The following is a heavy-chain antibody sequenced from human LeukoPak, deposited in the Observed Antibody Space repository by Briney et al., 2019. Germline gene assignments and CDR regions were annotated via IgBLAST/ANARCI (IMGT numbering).Heavy chain of an antibody. Sequence: PSETLSLTFAVYGGSLRGFFWSLVRPAPGKGLGWIGEINHSGSTNYNPSLKSRVTISVDTSKNQFSLKLSSVTAADTAVYYCARGRRYSGLPCGYWGQGTLVTVSS. CDR1: GGSLRGFF. CDR3: ARGRRYSGLPCGY. CDR2: INHSGST. D-gene: IGHD6-25*01. J-gene: IGHJ4*02. V-gene: IGHV4-34*01.